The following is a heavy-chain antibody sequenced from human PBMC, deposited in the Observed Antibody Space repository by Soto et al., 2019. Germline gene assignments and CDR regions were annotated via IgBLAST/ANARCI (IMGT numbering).Heavy chain of an antibody. CDR3: ARSGSRLTMIFGV. V-gene: IGHV4-59*01. D-gene: IGHD3-22*01. J-gene: IGHJ6*02. CDR2: IYYSGST. CDR1: GDSLTTYY. Sequence: SETLSLTCTVSGDSLTTYYWSWIRQPPGKGLEWMGYIYYSGSTNYNPSLKSRVTMSADTSKNQVSLNLKSVTTADTAVYFCARSGSRLTMIFGVWGQGTTVTVSS.